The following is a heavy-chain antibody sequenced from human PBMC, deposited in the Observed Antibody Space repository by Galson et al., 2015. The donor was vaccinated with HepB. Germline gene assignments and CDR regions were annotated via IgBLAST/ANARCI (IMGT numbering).Heavy chain of an antibody. D-gene: IGHD2-2*02. CDR1: GFTFSSYW. CDR3: ARGADQLLYGDAFDI. CDR2: IKQDGSER. J-gene: IGHJ3*02. Sequence: SLRLSCAASGFTFSSYWMSWVRQAPGKGLEWVANIKQDGSERYYVDSVKGRFTISRDNAKNSLYLQMNSLRAEDTAVYYCARGADQLLYGDAFDIWGQGTMVTVSS. V-gene: IGHV3-7*03.